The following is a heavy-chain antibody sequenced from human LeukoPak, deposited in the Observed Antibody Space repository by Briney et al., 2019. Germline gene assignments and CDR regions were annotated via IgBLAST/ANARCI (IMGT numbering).Heavy chain of an antibody. D-gene: IGHD3-3*01. J-gene: IGHJ6*03. V-gene: IGHV4-61*02. CDR3: ASHSGNYDFWSGDYYYYYMDV. CDR1: GASISSGSSY. CDR2: IYTNGNT. Sequence: SETLSLTCTVSGASISSGSSYWSWIRQPAGKGLDWIGRIYTNGNTNYNPSLKCRVTISVDTSKNQFSLKLRSVTAADTAVYYCASHSGNYDFWSGDYYYYYMDVWGKGTTVTVSS.